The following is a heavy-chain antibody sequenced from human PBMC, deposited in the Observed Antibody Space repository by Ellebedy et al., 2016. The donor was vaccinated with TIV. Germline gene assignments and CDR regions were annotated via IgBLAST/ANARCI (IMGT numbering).Heavy chain of an antibody. CDR2: IDPSYGTT. CDR1: GYTFTKYY. Sequence: AASVKVSCKASGYTFTKYYMHWVRQAPGQGLEWMGVIDPSYGTTSYAQKFQGRVTMTSDTSTSTVDMELSSLRSDDTAVYYCAREDLLSSSSSDHYGVDVWGQGTTVTVSS. CDR3: AREDLLSSSSSDHYGVDV. V-gene: IGHV1-46*01. J-gene: IGHJ6*02. D-gene: IGHD6-6*01.